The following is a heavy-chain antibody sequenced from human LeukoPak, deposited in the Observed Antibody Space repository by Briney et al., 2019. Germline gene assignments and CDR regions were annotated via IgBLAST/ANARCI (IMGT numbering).Heavy chain of an antibody. V-gene: IGHV1-69*04. J-gene: IGHJ4*02. CDR3: AQTYSSGYIDY. CDR2: IIPILGIA. D-gene: IGHD3-22*01. Sequence: GASVKVSCKASGGTFSSYAISWVRQAPGQGLEWMGRIIPILGIANYAQKFQGRVTITADKFTSTAYMELSSLRSEDTAVYYCAQTYSSGYIDYWGQGTLVTVSS. CDR1: GGTFSSYA.